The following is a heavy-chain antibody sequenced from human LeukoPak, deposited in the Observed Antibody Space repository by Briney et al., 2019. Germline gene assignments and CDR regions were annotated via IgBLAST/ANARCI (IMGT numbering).Heavy chain of an antibody. J-gene: IGHJ4*02. D-gene: IGHD2-21*01. CDR3: VTDLVIKGYFDY. Sequence: PGGSLRLSCTASGFTFSNVWMSWVRQVPGKGLEWVGHIRRKTDGETTDHAAPVKGRFTISRDDSKNTLYLQMNSLKTEGTAVYYCVTDLVIKGYFDYWGQGALVTVSS. CDR2: IRRKTDGETT. V-gene: IGHV3-15*01. CDR1: GFTFSNVW.